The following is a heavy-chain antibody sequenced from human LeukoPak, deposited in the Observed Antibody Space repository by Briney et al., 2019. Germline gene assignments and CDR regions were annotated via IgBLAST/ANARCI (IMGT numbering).Heavy chain of an antibody. CDR3: ARCAYKTGPYY. J-gene: IGHJ4*02. CDR1: GFTFSLYS. CDR2: ISPTSSTI. V-gene: IGHV3-48*02. Sequence: GGSLRLSCAASGFTFSLYSMNWVCQAPGKGLEWVSYISPTSSTIVYADSVKGRFTMSRDNAKNSLYLQINSLRDEDTAVYYCARCAYKTGPYYWGQGALVTVSS. D-gene: IGHD1-1*01.